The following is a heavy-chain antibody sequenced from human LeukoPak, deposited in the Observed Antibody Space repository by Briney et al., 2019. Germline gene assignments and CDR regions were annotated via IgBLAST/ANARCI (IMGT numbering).Heavy chain of an antibody. J-gene: IGHJ4*02. Sequence: ASVSVSCKVSGATLSKISIDWVRQAHGKGLEWMGSVCHADGTTIHAQKFQGRFNMTVDTATDTAYMEMSSLMSEDTAIYYCATGAIVFDYWGQGTLVTVSS. CDR1: GATLSKIS. V-gene: IGHV1-24*01. CDR3: ATGAIVFDY. CDR2: VCHADGTT. D-gene: IGHD3-22*01.